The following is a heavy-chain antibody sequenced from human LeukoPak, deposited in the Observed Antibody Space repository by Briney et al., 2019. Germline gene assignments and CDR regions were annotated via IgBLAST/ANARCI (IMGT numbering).Heavy chain of an antibody. V-gene: IGHV3-23*01. Sequence: GGSLRLSCAASGFTFSSYAMSWVRQAPGKGLEWVSAISGSGGSTYHADSVKGRFTMSRDNSKNTLYLQMNSLRAEDTAVYYCAKTYSSSWYGNNWFDPWGQGTLVTVSS. CDR3: AKTYSSSWYGNNWFDP. CDR2: ISGSGGST. CDR1: GFTFSSYA. J-gene: IGHJ5*02. D-gene: IGHD6-13*01.